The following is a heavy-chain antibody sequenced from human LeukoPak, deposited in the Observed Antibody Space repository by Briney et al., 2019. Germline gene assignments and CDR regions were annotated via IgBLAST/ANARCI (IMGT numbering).Heavy chain of an antibody. V-gene: IGHV3-30*18. D-gene: IGHD3-22*01. CDR3: AKDKYYYDSSGFDY. Sequence: GRSLRLSCAGSGFTFSSYGMHWVRQAPGKGLEWVAVISYDGSNKYYADSVKGRFTISRDNSKNTLYLQMNSLRAEDTAVYYCAKDKYYYDSSGFDYWGQGTLVTVSS. CDR1: GFTFSSYG. J-gene: IGHJ4*02. CDR2: ISYDGSNK.